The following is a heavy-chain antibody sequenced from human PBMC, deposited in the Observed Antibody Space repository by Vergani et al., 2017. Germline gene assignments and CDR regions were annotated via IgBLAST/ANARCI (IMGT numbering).Heavy chain of an antibody. D-gene: IGHD5-18*01. Sequence: QVQLVQSGAEVKKPGSSVKVSCKASGGTFSSYAISWVRQAPGQGLEWMGGIIPIFGTANYAQKFQGRVTITADKSNRTAYMELSSLRSEDTAVYYCAREIQLWLGEYYYYGMDVWGQGTTVTVSS. V-gene: IGHV1-69*06. CDR2: IIPIFGTA. CDR3: AREIQLWLGEYYYYGMDV. CDR1: GGTFSSYA. J-gene: IGHJ6*02.